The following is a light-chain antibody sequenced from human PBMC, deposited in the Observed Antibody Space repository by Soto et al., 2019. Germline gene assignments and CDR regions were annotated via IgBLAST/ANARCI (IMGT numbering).Light chain of an antibody. J-gene: IGKJ3*01. Sequence: EMVMTQSQATLSVSPGERVTLSCRASESVNRNLAWYQQKPGQGPSLLIYYASTRATGVPDRFTGSGSGTEFTLKISSLQSEDFGVYHCQHYSNWPPTFGPGTKWEIK. V-gene: IGKV3-15*01. CDR3: QHYSNWPPT. CDR2: YAS. CDR1: ESVNRN.